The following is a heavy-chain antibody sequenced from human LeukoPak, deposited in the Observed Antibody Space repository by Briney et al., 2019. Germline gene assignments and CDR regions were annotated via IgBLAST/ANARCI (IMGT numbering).Heavy chain of an antibody. CDR2: ISKSSTYI. CDR3: ARRLPPSYGDCGAFDI. CDR1: GFTLSSYS. J-gene: IGHJ3*02. Sequence: GGSLRLSCTASGFTLSSYSMNWVRQAPGKGLEWVSSISKSSTYIYYADSVKGRFTISRDNAKNSLYLQMNSLRAEDTAVYYCARRLPPSYGDCGAFDIWGQGTMVTVSS. V-gene: IGHV3-21*01. D-gene: IGHD4-17*01.